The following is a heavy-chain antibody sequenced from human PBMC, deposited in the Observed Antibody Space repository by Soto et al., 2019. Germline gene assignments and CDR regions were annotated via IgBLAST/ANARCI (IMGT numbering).Heavy chain of an antibody. CDR2: INPNSGVT. CDR3: ARESGGATATLDYYYFYMVV. Sequence: QVQLVQSGAEVRKPGASVTVSCRSSGDSFNGYYIHWVRQAPGQGLEWMGWINPNSGVTKYAQKFQGWVSMTRDTSIRTVYMQLSRLRSDDTAVYYCARESGGATATLDYYYFYMVVWGTGTTVTVSS. J-gene: IGHJ6*03. D-gene: IGHD5-12*01. V-gene: IGHV1-2*04. CDR1: GDSFNGYY.